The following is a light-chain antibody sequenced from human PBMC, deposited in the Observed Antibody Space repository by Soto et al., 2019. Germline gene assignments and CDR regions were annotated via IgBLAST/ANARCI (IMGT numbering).Light chain of an antibody. V-gene: IGKV4-1*01. CDR3: QQYYTTPIT. CDR1: QSVLYSSNHKNY. CDR2: WAS. Sequence: DIVMTQSPDSLAVSLGERATINCKSSQSVLYSSNHKNYLAWYQQKSGQPPKLIFYWASTRQSGVPDRFIGSGSGTDFTLTISSLQAEDVAVYYCQQYYTTPITFGQGTRLEIK. J-gene: IGKJ5*01.